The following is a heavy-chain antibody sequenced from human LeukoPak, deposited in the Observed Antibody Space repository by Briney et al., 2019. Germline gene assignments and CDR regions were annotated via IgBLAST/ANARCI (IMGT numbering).Heavy chain of an antibody. D-gene: IGHD3-10*01. CDR2: ISGDGGYT. V-gene: IGHV3-23*01. CDR1: GFTFSTYA. J-gene: IGHJ4*02. Sequence: PGGSLSLSCAASGFTFSTYAMTWVRQAPGKGLEWVSSISGDGGYTYYADFVKGRFTISRDNSNNTLYLPMNSLRAEDTAVYYCAKGLDDSGSYSPLDYWGQGTLVTVSS. CDR3: AKGLDDSGSYSPLDY.